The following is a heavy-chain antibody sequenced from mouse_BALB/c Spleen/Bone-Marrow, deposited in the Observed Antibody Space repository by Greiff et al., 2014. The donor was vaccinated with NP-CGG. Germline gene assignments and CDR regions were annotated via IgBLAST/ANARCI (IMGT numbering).Heavy chain of an antibody. D-gene: IGHD2-14*01. V-gene: IGHV14-3*02. J-gene: IGHJ2*01. CDR3: ERYRRGTYFDY. CDR2: IGPANGNT. CDR1: GYNINDSY. Sequence: EVHLVESGAELVKPGASVKLSCTASGYNINDSYMHWVKQRPEQGLEWIGRIGPANGNTKYDPKFQGKATITADTSSNTAYLQLNNLTAEDTAVNCCERYRRGTYFDYWGQGTTLTVSS.